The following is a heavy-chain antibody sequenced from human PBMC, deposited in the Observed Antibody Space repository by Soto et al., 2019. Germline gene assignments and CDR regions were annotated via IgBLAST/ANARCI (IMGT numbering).Heavy chain of an antibody. J-gene: IGHJ5*01. V-gene: IGHV4-59*01. CDR1: GGSITSYH. CDR2: TYYTGNN. CDR3: ARDMHAGFTNHFDS. D-gene: IGHD1-1*01. Sequence: PSETLTVTSSFSGGSITSYHWIRIRQFPGKGLAWLDYTYYTGNNTYNPSLKRRVTISMATSKNQLSLKLTSMTAADTAVYYCARDMHAGFTNHFDSWG.